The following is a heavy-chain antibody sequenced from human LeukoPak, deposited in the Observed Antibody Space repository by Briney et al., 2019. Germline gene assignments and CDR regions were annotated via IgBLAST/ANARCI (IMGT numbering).Heavy chain of an antibody. V-gene: IGHV3-21*01. J-gene: IGHJ5*02. CDR1: GFTFSGYS. CDR3: ARGSVGYWLDP. D-gene: IGHD5/OR15-5a*01. CDR2: ISDTSRYI. Sequence: GGSLRLSCAASGFTFSGYSMNWVRLSPGKGLEWVSSISDTSRYIYYADSVKGRFIISRDNAKNSLYLQMNSLRADDTAVYYCARGSVGYWLDPWGQGTLVTVSS.